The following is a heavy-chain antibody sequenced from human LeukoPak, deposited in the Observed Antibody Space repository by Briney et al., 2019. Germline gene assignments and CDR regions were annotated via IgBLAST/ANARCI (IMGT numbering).Heavy chain of an antibody. J-gene: IGHJ4*02. CDR3: ARDRDDFWSGYYTGFLFDY. CDR2: IIPIFGTA. D-gene: IGHD3-3*01. V-gene: IGHV1-69*05. Sequence: SVKVSCKAFGGTFSSYAISWVRQAPGQGLEWMGRIIPIFGTANYAQKFQGRVTITTDESTSTAYMELSSLRSEDTAVYYCARDRDDFWSGYYTGFLFDYWGQGTLVTVSS. CDR1: GGTFSSYA.